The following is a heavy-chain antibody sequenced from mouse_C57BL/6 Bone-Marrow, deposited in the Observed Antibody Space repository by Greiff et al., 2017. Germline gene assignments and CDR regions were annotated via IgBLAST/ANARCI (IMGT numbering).Heavy chain of an antibody. CDR1: GFNIKDDY. CDR2: IDPENGDT. Sequence: VQLKQSGAELVRPGASVKLSCTASGFNIKDDYMHWVKQRPEQGLEWIGWIDPENGDTEYASKFQGKATITADTSSNTAYLQLSSLTSDDTAVYYCTHYYYGSYYFDYWGQGTTLTVSS. CDR3: THYYYGSYYFDY. D-gene: IGHD1-1*01. J-gene: IGHJ2*01. V-gene: IGHV14-4*01.